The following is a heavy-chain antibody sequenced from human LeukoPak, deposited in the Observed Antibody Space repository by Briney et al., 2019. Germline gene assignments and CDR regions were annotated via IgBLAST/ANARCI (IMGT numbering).Heavy chain of an antibody. CDR2: TFYRSKWYN. CDR1: GDSVSSHSAA. Sequence: SQTLSLTCAISGDSVSSHSAAWNWIRQSPSRGLEWLGRTFYRSKWYNEYAESVKSRTTINPDTSRNQFSLQLNSVTPDDTAVYYCAREGDYYENNEKLDYWGQGTLVTVSS. D-gene: IGHD3-22*01. CDR3: AREGDYYENNEKLDY. V-gene: IGHV6-1*01. J-gene: IGHJ4*01.